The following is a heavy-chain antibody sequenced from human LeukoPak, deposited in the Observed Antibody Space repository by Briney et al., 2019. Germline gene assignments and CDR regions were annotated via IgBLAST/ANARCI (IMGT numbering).Heavy chain of an antibody. CDR3: ARVGGMVGGAFDI. CDR2: ISSSGSTI. J-gene: IGHJ3*02. Sequence: QPGGSLRLSRAASGSTFSSYEMNWVRQAPGKGLEWVSYISSSGSTIYYADSVKGRFTISRDNAKNSLYLQMNSLRAEDTAVYYWARVGGMVGGAFDIWGQGTMVTVSS. V-gene: IGHV3-48*03. CDR1: GSTFSSYE. D-gene: IGHD2-15*01.